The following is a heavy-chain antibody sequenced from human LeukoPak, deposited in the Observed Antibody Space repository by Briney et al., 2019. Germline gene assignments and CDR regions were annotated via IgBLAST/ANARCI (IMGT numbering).Heavy chain of an antibody. CDR3: ARDEGSGWYYFDY. Sequence: SETLSLTCTVSGGSISSYYRSWIRQPPGKGLEWIGYIYYSGSTNYNPSLKSRVTISVDTSKNQFSLKLTSVTAADTAVYYCARDEGSGWYYFDYWGQGTLVTVSS. J-gene: IGHJ4*02. CDR1: GGSISSYY. V-gene: IGHV4-59*01. CDR2: IYYSGST. D-gene: IGHD6-19*01.